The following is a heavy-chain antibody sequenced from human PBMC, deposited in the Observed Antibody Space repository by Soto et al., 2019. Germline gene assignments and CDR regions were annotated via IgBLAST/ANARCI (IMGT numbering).Heavy chain of an antibody. D-gene: IGHD3-16*02. CDR1: GGSFSGYY. V-gene: IGHV4-34*01. CDR3: ARGLGNYDYIWGSYRPTPFDY. CDR2: INHSGST. J-gene: IGHJ4*02. Sequence: TSETLSLTCAVYGGSFSGYYWSWIRQPPGKGLEWIGEINHSGSTNYNPSLRSRVTISVDTSKNQFSLKLSSVTAADTAVYYCARGLGNYDYIWGSYRPTPFDYWGQGTLVTVSS.